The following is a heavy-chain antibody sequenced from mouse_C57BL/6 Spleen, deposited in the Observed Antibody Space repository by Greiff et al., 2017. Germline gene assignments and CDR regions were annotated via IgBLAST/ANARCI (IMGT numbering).Heavy chain of an antibody. CDR3: AKGYYAMDY. J-gene: IGHJ4*01. Sequence: EVQLQESGAELVRPGASVKLSCTASGFNIKDYYMHWVKQRPEQGLEWIGRIDPEDGDTEYAPKFQGKATMTAEKSSSTAYMQLSSLTSEDSAVYFCAKGYYAMDYWGQGTSVTVSS. CDR2: IDPEDGDT. CDR1: GFNIKDYY. V-gene: IGHV14-1*01.